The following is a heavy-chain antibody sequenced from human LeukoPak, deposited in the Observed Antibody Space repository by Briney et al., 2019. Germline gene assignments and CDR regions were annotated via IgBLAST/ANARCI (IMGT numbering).Heavy chain of an antibody. V-gene: IGHV4-39*07. CDR3: AILPATDTYYYDIRGYYRPGVH. J-gene: IGHJ4*02. Sequence: SETLSLTCTVSGGAISSSHYYWGWLRQPPGKGLEWIGSIYYSGSTYYNPSLKSRVTISVDTSKNQFSLKLSPATAADTAVYYCAILPATDTYYYDIRGYYRPGVHWGQGTLVTVSS. D-gene: IGHD3-22*01. CDR1: GGAISSSHYY. CDR2: IYYSGST.